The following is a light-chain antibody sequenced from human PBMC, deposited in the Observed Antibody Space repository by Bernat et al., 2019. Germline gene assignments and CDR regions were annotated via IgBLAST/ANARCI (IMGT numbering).Light chain of an antibody. Sequence: SSELTQDPAVSVALGQTVRITCQGDSLRSYYASWYQQKPGQAPVLVIYGKNNRPSGIPDRFSGSSSGNTASLTITGAQAEDEADYYCNSRDSSGNPSYVCGTGTKVTVL. CDR2: GKN. V-gene: IGLV3-19*01. CDR1: SLRSYY. CDR3: NSRDSSGNPSYV. J-gene: IGLJ1*01.